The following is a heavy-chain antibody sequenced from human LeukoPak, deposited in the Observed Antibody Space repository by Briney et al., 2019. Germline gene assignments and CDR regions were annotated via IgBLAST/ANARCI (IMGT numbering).Heavy chain of an antibody. CDR2: IIPIFGTA. CDR3: ARGDPYSSSLFDP. CDR1: GGTFSSYA. V-gene: IGHV1-69*05. D-gene: IGHD6-13*01. Sequence: SVKVSCKASGGTFSSYAISWVRQAPGQALEWMGGIIPIFGTANYAQKFQGRVTITTDESTSTAYTELSSLRSEDTAVYYCARGDPYSSSLFDPWGQGTLVTVSS. J-gene: IGHJ5*02.